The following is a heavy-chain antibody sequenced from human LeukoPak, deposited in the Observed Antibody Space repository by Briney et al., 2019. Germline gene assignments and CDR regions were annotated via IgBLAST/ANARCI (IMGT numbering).Heavy chain of an antibody. CDR3: ARVLAMVRGVIIRGWFDP. CDR2: ISAYNGNT. Sequence: ASVKVSCKASGYTFTNYGISWVRQAPGQGLEWMGWISAYNGNTNYAQKLQGRVTMTTDASTSTAYMELRGLRSDDTAVYYCARVLAMVRGVIIRGWFDPWGQGTLVTVSS. V-gene: IGHV1-18*01. J-gene: IGHJ5*02. D-gene: IGHD3-10*01. CDR1: GYTFTNYG.